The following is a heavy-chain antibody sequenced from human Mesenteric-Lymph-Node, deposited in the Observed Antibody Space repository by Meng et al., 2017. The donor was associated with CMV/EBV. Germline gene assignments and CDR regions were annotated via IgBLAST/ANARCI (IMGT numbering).Heavy chain of an antibody. V-gene: IGHV3-74*01. Sequence: GRSLRLSCAASEFTFSSYWMHWVRQAPGKGLVWVSRINSDGSSTSYADSVKGRFTISRDNAKNTLYLQMNSLSAEDTAVYYCARGNYYGMDVWGQGTTVTVSS. CDR2: INSDGSST. J-gene: IGHJ6*02. CDR3: ARGNYYGMDV. CDR1: EFTFSSYW.